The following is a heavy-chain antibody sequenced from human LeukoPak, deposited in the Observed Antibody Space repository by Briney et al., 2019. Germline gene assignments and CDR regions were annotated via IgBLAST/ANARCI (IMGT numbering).Heavy chain of an antibody. CDR2: INHSGST. CDR3: ARGRLHYDFWSGYLGAFDI. Sequence: PSETLSLTCTVSGGSIRSSSYYWSWIRQPPGKGLEWIGEINHSGSTNYNPSLKSRVTISVDTSKNQFSLKLSSVTAADTAVYYCARGRLHYDFWSGYLGAFDIWGQGTMVTVSS. J-gene: IGHJ3*02. CDR1: GGSIRSSSYY. V-gene: IGHV4-39*07. D-gene: IGHD3-3*01.